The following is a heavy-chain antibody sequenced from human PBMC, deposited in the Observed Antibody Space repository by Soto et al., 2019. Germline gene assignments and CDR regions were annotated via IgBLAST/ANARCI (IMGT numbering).Heavy chain of an antibody. J-gene: IGHJ4*02. CDR3: AKPPEILPSSGYYFGEPQGKYYFDY. Sequence: GGSLRLSCAASGFTFSSYAMSWVRQAPGKGLEWVSAISGSGGSTYYADSVKGRFTISRDNSKNTLYLQMNSLRAEDTAVYYGAKPPEILPSSGYYFGEPQGKYYFDYWGQGTLVTVSS. V-gene: IGHV3-23*01. CDR1: GFTFSSYA. D-gene: IGHD3-22*01. CDR2: ISGSGGST.